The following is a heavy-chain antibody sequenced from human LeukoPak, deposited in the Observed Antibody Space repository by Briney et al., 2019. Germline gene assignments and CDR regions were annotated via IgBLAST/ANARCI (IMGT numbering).Heavy chain of an antibody. Sequence: SETLSLTCAVYGGSFSGYYWSWIRQPPGKGLEWIGEINHSGSTNYNPSLKSRVTISVDTSKNQFSLKLSSVTAADTAVYYCARVLYDSSGYYYDYYYYYYKDVWGKGTTVTVSS. CDR1: GGSFSGYY. V-gene: IGHV4-34*01. CDR3: ARVLYDSSGYYYDYYYYYYKDV. D-gene: IGHD3-22*01. J-gene: IGHJ6*03. CDR2: INHSGST.